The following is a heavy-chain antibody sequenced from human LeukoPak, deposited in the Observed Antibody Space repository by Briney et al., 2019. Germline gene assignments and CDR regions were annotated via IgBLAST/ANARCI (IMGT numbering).Heavy chain of an antibody. CDR2: IYYSGST. V-gene: IGHV4-39*01. CDR3: ARHHYGSGSFYSPVDY. D-gene: IGHD3-10*01. CDR1: GGSISSRSHH. Sequence: SETLSLTCTVSGGSISSRSHHWGWIRQPPGKGLEWIGNIYYSGSTFYNPSLKSRVTISLDTSKNQFSLKLSSVTAADTAVYYCARHHYGSGSFYSPVDYWGQGTLVTVSP. J-gene: IGHJ4*02.